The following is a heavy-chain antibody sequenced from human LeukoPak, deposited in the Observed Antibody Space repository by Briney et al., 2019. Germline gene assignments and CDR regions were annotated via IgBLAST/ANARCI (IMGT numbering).Heavy chain of an antibody. CDR3: ARDYYDTSGYFYGSNY. Sequence: ASVKVSCRASGYTFTSYAITWVRQAPGQGLEWMGWISVYSGNTHYAQKLQGRVTMTTDTSTTTAYMELRSLRSDDTAVYYCARDYYDTSGYFYGSNYWGQGTLVTVSS. CDR1: GYTFTSYA. J-gene: IGHJ4*02. D-gene: IGHD3-22*01. V-gene: IGHV1-18*01. CDR2: ISVYSGNT.